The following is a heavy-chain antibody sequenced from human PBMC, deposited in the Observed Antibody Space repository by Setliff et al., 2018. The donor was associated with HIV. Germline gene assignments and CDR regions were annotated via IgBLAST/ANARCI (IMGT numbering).Heavy chain of an antibody. D-gene: IGHD5-18*01. CDR2: FDPEDGEA. Sequence: ASVKVSCKISGYTLTEVSMHWVRQAFGKGLEWMGGFDPEDGEAIYAQKFQGRVIMTEDTSTDTAYMELSSLTSGDAAVYYCATRTRWIQLSFDGIFDYWGQGTPVTVSS. CDR1: GYTLTEVS. CDR3: ATRTRWIQLSFDGIFDY. J-gene: IGHJ4*02. V-gene: IGHV1-24*01.